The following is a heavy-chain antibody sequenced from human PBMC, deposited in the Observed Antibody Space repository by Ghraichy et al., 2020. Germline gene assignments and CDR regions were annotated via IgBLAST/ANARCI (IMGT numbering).Heavy chain of an antibody. J-gene: IGHJ4*02. CDR1: GFTFSTFP. Sequence: GGSLRLSCAASGFTFSTFPMSWVRQAPGKGLEWVSGISGSGGTTYYPDSAKGRFTISRDNSKNTLYLQMNSLRAEDTAVYYCARSLGYCTGGGCYTFEFWGQGTLVTVSS. CDR3: ARSLGYCTGGGCYTFEF. CDR2: ISGSGGTT. D-gene: IGHD2-8*02. V-gene: IGHV3-23*01.